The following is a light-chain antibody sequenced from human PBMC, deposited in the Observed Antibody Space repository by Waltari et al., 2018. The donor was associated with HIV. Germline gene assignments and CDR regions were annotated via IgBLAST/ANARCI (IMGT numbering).Light chain of an antibody. J-gene: IGLJ3*02. CDR3: QAWDSTTRV. V-gene: IGLV3-1*01. Sequence: SYEVTQPPSLSVSPGQTASITCSGDKLGAKYACWYQQKPGQSPIWVIYADTKRPPGIPERFSASNSGNTATLTITGTQAMDEADYYCQAWDSTTRVFGGGTKLTVL. CDR2: ADT. CDR1: KLGAKY.